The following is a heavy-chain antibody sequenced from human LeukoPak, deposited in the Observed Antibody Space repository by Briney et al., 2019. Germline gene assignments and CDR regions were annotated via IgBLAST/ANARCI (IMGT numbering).Heavy chain of an antibody. V-gene: IGHV3-7*01. D-gene: IGHD6-13*01. CDR1: GFTFSSYW. CDR3: AREPPVWQQREIDY. Sequence: GGSLRLSCAASGFTFSSYWMSWVRQAPGKGLEWVANIKQDGSEKYYVDSVKGRFTISRDNAKNSLYLQMNSLRAEDTAVYYCAREPPVWQQREIDYXGQGTLVTVSS. CDR2: IKQDGSEK. J-gene: IGHJ4*02.